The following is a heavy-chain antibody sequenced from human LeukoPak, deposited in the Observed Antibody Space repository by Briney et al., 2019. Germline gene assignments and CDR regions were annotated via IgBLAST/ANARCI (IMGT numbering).Heavy chain of an antibody. J-gene: IGHJ2*01. V-gene: IGHV4-59*01. CDR1: GGSISSYY. CDR3: ARALYSYGYWYFDL. CDR2: IYYCGST. D-gene: IGHD5-18*01. Sequence: SETLSLTCTVSGGSISSYYWSWIRQPPGKGLEGIGYIYYCGSTNYNPSLKSRVNVSVDTFKNQFSLKLSSVTAADTAVYYCARALYSYGYWYFDLWGRGTLVTVSS.